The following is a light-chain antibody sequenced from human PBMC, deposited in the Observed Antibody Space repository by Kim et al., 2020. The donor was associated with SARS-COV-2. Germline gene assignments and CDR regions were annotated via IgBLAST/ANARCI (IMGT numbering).Light chain of an antibody. CDR1: NSNNGAGFY. J-gene: IGLJ2*01. CDR3: QSYDTSLNAVI. V-gene: IGLV1-40*01. Sequence: QRITVSCTGSNSNNGAGFYVHWYQQVPGTAPKLLISANSNRPSGVPDRFSGSKSGTSASLAITGLQPEDEADYYCQSYDTSLNAVIFGGGTQLTVL. CDR2: ANS.